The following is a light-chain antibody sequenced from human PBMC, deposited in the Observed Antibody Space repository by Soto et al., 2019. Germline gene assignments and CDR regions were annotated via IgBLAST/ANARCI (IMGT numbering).Light chain of an antibody. CDR1: SSDVGAYNH. CDR3: SSYTTSTTWV. CDR2: EVS. J-gene: IGLJ3*02. Sequence: QSALTQPASVSGSPGQSITISCTGTSSDVGAYNHVSWYQQYPGKAPKLMIYEVSNRPSGVSNRFSGSKSGNTASLTISGLQAEDEADYYCSSYTTSTTWVFGGGTQLTVL. V-gene: IGLV2-14*01.